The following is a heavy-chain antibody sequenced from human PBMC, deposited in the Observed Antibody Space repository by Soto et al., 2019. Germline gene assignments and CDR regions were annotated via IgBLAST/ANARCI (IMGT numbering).Heavy chain of an antibody. CDR3: ARGDWNDYFYSGMDV. Sequence: QVQLQESGPGLVKPSETLSLTCTVSGGSINNYYWVWLRQPPGEGLEWIGHMYYSGDTDYNPSLKRRVARSVDTSKNRFSPRLTSVTAAGTAVYYCARGDWNDYFYSGMDVWGQGTTVIVSS. V-gene: IGHV4-59*01. CDR1: GGSINNYY. J-gene: IGHJ6*02. CDR2: MYYSGDT. D-gene: IGHD1-1*01.